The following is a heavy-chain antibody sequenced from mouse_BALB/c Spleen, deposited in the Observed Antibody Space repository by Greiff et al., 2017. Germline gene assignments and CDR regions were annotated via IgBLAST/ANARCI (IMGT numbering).Heavy chain of an antibody. V-gene: IGHV1S56*01. J-gene: IGHJ4*01. D-gene: IGHD2-4*01. CDR2: IYPGNVNT. CDR1: GYTFTSYY. Sequence: VQLQQSGPELVKPGASVRISCKASGYTFTSYYIHWVKQRPGQGLEWIGWIYPGNVNTKYNEKFKGKATLTADKSSSTAYMQLSSLTSEDSAVYFCARGMINYAMDYWGQGTSVTVSS. CDR3: ARGMINYAMDY.